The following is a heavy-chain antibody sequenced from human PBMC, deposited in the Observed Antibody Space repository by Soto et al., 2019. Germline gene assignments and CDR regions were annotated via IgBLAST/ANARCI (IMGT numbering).Heavy chain of an antibody. CDR2: IYYTGNT. Sequence: PSETLSLTCTVSGGSISSSTYYWGWIRQPPGKGLEWIGSIYYTGNTYYSPSLQGRVTISVDTSKNQFSLKLSSVTAADTAVYYCARGSIAADGQRDWFDPWGQGTLVTVS. V-gene: IGHV4-39*01. D-gene: IGHD6-6*01. J-gene: IGHJ5*02. CDR3: ARGSIAADGQRDWFDP. CDR1: GGSISSSTYY.